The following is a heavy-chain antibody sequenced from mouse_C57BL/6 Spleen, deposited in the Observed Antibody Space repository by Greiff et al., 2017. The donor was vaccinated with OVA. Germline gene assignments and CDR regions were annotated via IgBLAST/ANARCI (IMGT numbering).Heavy chain of an antibody. CDR1: GYTFTDYE. CDR2: IDPETGGT. CDR3: TIDGSSPYYYAMDY. Sequence: VQLQQSGAELVRPGASVTLSCKASGYTFTDYEMHWVKQTPVHGLEWIGAIDPETGGTAYNQKFKGKAILTADKSSSTAYMELRSLTSEDSAVYYCTIDGSSPYYYAMDYWGQGTSVTVSS. V-gene: IGHV1-15*01. J-gene: IGHJ4*01. D-gene: IGHD1-1*01.